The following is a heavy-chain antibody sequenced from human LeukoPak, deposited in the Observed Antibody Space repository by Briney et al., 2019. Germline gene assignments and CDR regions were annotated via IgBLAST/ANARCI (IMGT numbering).Heavy chain of an antibody. CDR1: GFTVSSNY. V-gene: IGHV3-53*01. Sequence: QSGGSLRLSCAASGFTVSSNYMSWVRQAPGKGLEWVSVIYSGGSTYYADPVKGRFTISRDNAKNSVYLQMNSLRAEDTAVYYCARDLPYYYYMDVWGKGTTVTISS. CDR2: IYSGGST. J-gene: IGHJ6*03. CDR3: ARDLPYYYYMDV.